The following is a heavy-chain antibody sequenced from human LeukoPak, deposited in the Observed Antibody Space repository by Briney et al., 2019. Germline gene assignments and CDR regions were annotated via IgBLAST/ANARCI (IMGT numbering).Heavy chain of an antibody. CDR2: IYYSGST. Sequence: SETLSLTYTVSGDSISSYYWNWIRQPPGKGLEWIGYIYYSGSTNYNPSLKSRVTISVDTSKNQFSLKLSSVTAADTALYYCVRDRGYSSSWYDGYYYGMDVWGQGTTVTVSS. V-gene: IGHV4-59*01. CDR1: GDSISSYY. CDR3: VRDRGYSSSWYDGYYYGMDV. J-gene: IGHJ6*02. D-gene: IGHD6-13*01.